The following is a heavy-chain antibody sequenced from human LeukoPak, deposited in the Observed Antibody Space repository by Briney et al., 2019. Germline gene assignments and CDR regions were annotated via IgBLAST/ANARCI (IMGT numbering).Heavy chain of an antibody. Sequence: GGSLTLSCAASGFTFSNAWMSWVRHAPGKGLEWVARIKAGGTTDYAAPVKGRFTISRDDSMNTLYLQMDSLKTGDTAVYYCATDVPSPLAQIDYWGQGTPVTVSS. D-gene: IGHD1-14*01. CDR3: ATDVPSPLAQIDY. CDR1: GFTFSNAW. CDR2: IKAGGTT. J-gene: IGHJ4*02. V-gene: IGHV3-15*01.